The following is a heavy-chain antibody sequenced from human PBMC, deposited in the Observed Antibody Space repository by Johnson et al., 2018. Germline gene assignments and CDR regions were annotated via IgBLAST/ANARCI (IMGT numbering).Heavy chain of an antibody. CDR1: TFLTSYH. CDR2: IGSGGNI. J-gene: IGHJ6*02. D-gene: IGHD6-6*01. V-gene: IGHV3-69-1*01. Sequence: VQLVQSGGGLAQPGESLRLSCSVSTFLTSYHMNWVRQAPGKGLEWLSYIGSGGNIYYADSVKGRFTISRDNAKNSLYLQVSSLRAEDTAVYYCASSIAARHTFYYGVDVWGQGTTVTVSS. CDR3: ASSIAARHTFYYGVDV.